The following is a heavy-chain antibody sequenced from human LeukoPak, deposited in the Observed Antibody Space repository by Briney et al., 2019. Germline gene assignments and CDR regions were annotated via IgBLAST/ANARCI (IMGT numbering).Heavy chain of an antibody. CDR1: GGTFSSYA. CDR3: ARGGRFPNASDI. Sequence: SVKVSCKASGGTFSSYAISWVRQAPGQGLEWMGRIIPILGIANYAQKFQGRVTITADKSTSTAYMELSSLRSEDTAVYYCARGGRFPNASDIWGQGTMVTVSS. J-gene: IGHJ3*02. V-gene: IGHV1-69*04. CDR2: IIPILGIA.